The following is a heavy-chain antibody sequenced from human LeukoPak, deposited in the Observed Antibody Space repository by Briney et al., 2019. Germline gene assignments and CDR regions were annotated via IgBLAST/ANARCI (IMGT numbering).Heavy chain of an antibody. CDR1: GGSFSGYY. J-gene: IGHJ4*02. V-gene: IGHV4-34*01. CDR2: INHSGST. Sequence: SETLSLTCAVYGGSFSGYYWSWIRQPPGKGLEWIGEINHSGSTNYNPSLKSRVTILVDTSKNQFSLKLSSVTAADTAVYYCARGRGVLRFLEWLGFFDYWGQGTLVTVSS. D-gene: IGHD3-3*01. CDR3: ARGRGVLRFLEWLGFFDY.